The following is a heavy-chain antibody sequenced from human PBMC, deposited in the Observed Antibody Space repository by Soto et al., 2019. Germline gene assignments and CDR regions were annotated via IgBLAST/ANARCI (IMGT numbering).Heavy chain of an antibody. CDR1: GYTFTSYY. CDR2: INPSGGST. D-gene: IGHD3-10*01. J-gene: IGHJ6*02. Sequence: ASVKVSCKASGYTFTSYYMHWVRQAPGQGLEWMGIINPSGGSTSYAQKFQGRVTMTRDTSTSTVYMELSSPRSEDTAVYYCARETLRPRPDYYYYYGMDVWGQGTPVTVSS. V-gene: IGHV1-46*01. CDR3: ARETLRPRPDYYYYYGMDV.